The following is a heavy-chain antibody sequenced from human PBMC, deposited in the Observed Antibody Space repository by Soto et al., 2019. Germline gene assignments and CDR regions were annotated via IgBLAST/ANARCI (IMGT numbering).Heavy chain of an antibody. J-gene: IGHJ5*02. Sequence: QVQLVQSGAEIRKPGASVRVSCKASGYTFTNYDVNWVRQVPGQGLEWMGWLNPGSGDTGYAQKFQGRVTMTRNTSIGIAYMELSSLRSGDTAIYYCARMSSFGTLNWFDPWGQGTLVTVSS. CDR2: LNPGSGDT. V-gene: IGHV1-8*01. CDR3: ARMSSFGTLNWFDP. D-gene: IGHD3-16*01. CDR1: GYTFTNYD.